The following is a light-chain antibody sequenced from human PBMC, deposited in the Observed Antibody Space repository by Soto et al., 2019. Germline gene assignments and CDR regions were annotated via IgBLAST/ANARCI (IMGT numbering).Light chain of an antibody. Sequence: DIVLTQSPGTLSLSPGERATLSCRASQSISNRYLAWYHQKPGQAPRLLIYGTSNRATGIPDRFSGSGSGTDFTLTISRLEPEDLALYYCQQYTSSPPMSTFGQGTRLEI. J-gene: IGKJ2*01. V-gene: IGKV3-20*01. CDR2: GTS. CDR1: QSISNRY. CDR3: QQYTSSPPMST.